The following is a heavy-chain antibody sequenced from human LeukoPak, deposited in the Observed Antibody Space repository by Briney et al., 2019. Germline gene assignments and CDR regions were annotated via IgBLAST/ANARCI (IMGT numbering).Heavy chain of an antibody. CDR1: GFTFCSYG. V-gene: IGHV3-21*01. D-gene: IGHD1-26*01. CDR3: ARAYSERYGLGYYYMDV. CDR2: ISSSSSYI. J-gene: IGHJ6*03. Sequence: GGSLRLSCAASGFTFCSYGMHWVPHAPGQGLKWVSSISSSSSYIYYADSVKGRFTISRDNAKKSLYLQMNSLRVEDTAVYYCARAYSERYGLGYYYMDVWGKGTTVTVSS.